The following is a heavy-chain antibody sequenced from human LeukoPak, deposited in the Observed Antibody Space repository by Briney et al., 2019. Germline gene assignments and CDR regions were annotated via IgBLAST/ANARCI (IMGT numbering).Heavy chain of an antibody. CDR3: TSGPPYYGSGSYLD. Sequence: GGSLRLSCAASGFTVSSNYMSWVRQAPGKGLEWVSVIYSGGTTYYADSVKGRFTISRDNSKNTLYLQMNSLRAEDTAVYYCTSGPPYYGSGSYLDWGQGTLVTVSS. CDR2: IYSGGTT. CDR1: GFTVSSNY. J-gene: IGHJ4*02. V-gene: IGHV3-53*01. D-gene: IGHD3-10*01.